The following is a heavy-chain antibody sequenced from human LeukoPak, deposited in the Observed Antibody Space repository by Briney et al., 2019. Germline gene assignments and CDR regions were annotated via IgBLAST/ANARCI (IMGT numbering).Heavy chain of an antibody. D-gene: IGHD6-13*01. Sequence: PGGSLRLSCAASGFTFSSYWMSWVRQAPGKGLEWVANIKQDGSEKYYVDSVKGRFTISRDNSRNTLYLQMNSLRAEDTAVYYCARDGFSSSWYGRALDYWGQGTLVTVSS. CDR3: ARDGFSSSWYGRALDY. V-gene: IGHV3-7*01. CDR2: IKQDGSEK. J-gene: IGHJ4*02. CDR1: GFTFSSYW.